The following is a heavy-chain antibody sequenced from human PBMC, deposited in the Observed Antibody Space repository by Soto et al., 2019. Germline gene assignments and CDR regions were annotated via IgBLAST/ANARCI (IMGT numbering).Heavy chain of an antibody. Sequence: GGSLRLSCAASGFTFSSYAMSWFRQAPGKGLEWVSAISGSGGSTYYADSVKGRFTISRDNSKNTLYLQMNSLRAEDTAVYYCAKDQYCSGGSCYYYWGQGTLVTVSS. D-gene: IGHD2-15*01. V-gene: IGHV3-23*01. J-gene: IGHJ4*02. CDR2: ISGSGGST. CDR1: GFTFSSYA. CDR3: AKDQYCSGGSCYYY.